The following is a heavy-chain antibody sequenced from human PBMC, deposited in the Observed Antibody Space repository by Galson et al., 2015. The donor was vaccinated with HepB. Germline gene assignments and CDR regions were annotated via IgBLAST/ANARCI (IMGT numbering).Heavy chain of an antibody. CDR1: GFTFSSYG. CDR2: IWYGGSNK. J-gene: IGHJ4*02. V-gene: IGHV3-33*01. Sequence: SLRLSCAASGFTFSSYGMHWVRQAPGKGLEWVAVIWYGGSNKYYADSVKGRFTISRDNSKNTLYLQMNSLRAEDTAVYYCAREYSSSSDFDYWGQGTLVTVSS. CDR3: AREYSSSSDFDY. D-gene: IGHD6-6*01.